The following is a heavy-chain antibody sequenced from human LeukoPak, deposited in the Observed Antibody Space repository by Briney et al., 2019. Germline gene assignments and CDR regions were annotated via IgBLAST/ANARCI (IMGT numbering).Heavy chain of an antibody. V-gene: IGHV3-33*01. CDR3: ARDRMVTYFDY. Sequence: GRSLRLSCAASGFTFSNYGMHWVRQVPGKGLEWVAAIWFDGIRKYYADSVKGRFTISRDNSKNTLYLQMNSLRAEDTAMYYCARDRMVTYFDYWGQGTLVTVSS. D-gene: IGHD5-18*01. CDR2: IWFDGIRK. CDR1: GFTFSNYG. J-gene: IGHJ4*02.